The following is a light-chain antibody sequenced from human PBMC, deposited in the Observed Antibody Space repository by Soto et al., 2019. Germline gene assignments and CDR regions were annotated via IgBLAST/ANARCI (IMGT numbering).Light chain of an antibody. Sequence: QSALTQPPSASGSPGQSVTISCTGTSSNVGVYNYVSWYQHHPGKAPKLMIYEVSKRPSGVPDRFSGSKSGNTASLTVSGLQAEDEADYYCISYAGSNNLVFGGGTKLTVL. CDR3: ISYAGSNNLV. V-gene: IGLV2-8*01. J-gene: IGLJ3*02. CDR1: SSNVGVYNY. CDR2: EVS.